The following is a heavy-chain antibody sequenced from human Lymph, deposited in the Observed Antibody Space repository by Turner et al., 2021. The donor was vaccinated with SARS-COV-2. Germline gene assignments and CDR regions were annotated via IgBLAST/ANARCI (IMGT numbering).Heavy chain of an antibody. CDR1: GFTFSSYA. J-gene: IGHJ4*02. CDR3: ARGDYYGSGSYPGKTFDC. Sequence: QVQLVESGGGVVQPGRSLRLSCSASGFTFSSYAMYWVRQAPGKGLGWVAVISYDGSNKYYADSVKGRFTISRDNSKNTLYLQTNSLRAEDTAVYYCARGDYYGSGSYPGKTFDCWGQGTLVTVSS. CDR2: ISYDGSNK. V-gene: IGHV3-30-3*01. D-gene: IGHD3-10*01.